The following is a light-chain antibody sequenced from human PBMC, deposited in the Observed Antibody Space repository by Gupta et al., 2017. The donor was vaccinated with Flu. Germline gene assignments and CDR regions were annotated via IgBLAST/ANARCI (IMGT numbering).Light chain of an antibody. V-gene: IGLV1-40*01. CDR2: NFD. Sequence: QSGLPPSPSLSGAPRPNVAISGTGTSSNVGAGYDVPWYHQVPGAAPKLVIYNFDNRPSGGPDRFSGAKSGRSASLAITGLQAEDEGDYYCHSWDISLKAVIFGGGTKLTV. CDR3: HSWDISLKAVI. CDR1: SSNVGAGYD. J-gene: IGLJ2*01.